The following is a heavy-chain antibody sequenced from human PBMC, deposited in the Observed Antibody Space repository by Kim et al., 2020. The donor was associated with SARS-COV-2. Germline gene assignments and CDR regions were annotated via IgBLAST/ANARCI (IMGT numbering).Heavy chain of an antibody. V-gene: IGHV4-34*01. CDR1: GGSFSGYY. CDR2: INHSGST. D-gene: IGHD2-21*02. J-gene: IGHJ4*02. Sequence: SETLSLTCAVYGGSFSGYYWSWIRQPPGKGLEWIGEINHSGSTNYNPSLKSRVTISVDTSKNQFSLKLSSVTAADTAVYYCARGQTPGAYCGGDCYSGGGYWGQGTLVTVSS. CDR3: ARGQTPGAYCGGDCYSGGGY.